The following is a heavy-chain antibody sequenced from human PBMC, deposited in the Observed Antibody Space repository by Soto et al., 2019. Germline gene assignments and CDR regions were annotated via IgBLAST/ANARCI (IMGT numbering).Heavy chain of an antibody. CDR1: GYSFFSHW. D-gene: IGHD3-22*01. Sequence: GESLKISCKGSGYSFFSHWIGWVRQMPGRGLEWVGIIYPADSETRYSPSFQGQVTISVDKSINTAYLQWSSLKASDTAMYYCARRPWLSGYYDYWGQGTLVTVSS. CDR2: IYPADSET. J-gene: IGHJ4*02. CDR3: ARRPWLSGYYDY. V-gene: IGHV5-51*01.